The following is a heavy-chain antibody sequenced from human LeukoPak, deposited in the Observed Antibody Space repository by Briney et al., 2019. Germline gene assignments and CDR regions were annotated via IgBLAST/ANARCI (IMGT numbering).Heavy chain of an antibody. D-gene: IGHD5-24*01. CDR3: ARGVATTRGPYYYYYYYMDV. V-gene: IGHV1-46*01. J-gene: IGHJ6*03. Sequence: ASVKVSCKASGYSFTSYYMHWVRQAPGQGLEWMGITNPSGGSTNYAQKFQGRVTMTRDMSTSTVYMELSSLRSEDTAVYYCARGVATTRGPYYYYYYYMDVWGKGTTVTISS. CDR2: TNPSGGST. CDR1: GYSFTSYY.